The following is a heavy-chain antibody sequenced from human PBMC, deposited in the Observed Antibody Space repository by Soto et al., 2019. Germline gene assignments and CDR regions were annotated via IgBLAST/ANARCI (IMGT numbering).Heavy chain of an antibody. D-gene: IGHD5-18*01. CDR3: ARGARDTTMIPHDI. V-gene: IGHV4-31*03. Sequence: QVQLQESGPGLVKPSQTLSLTCTVSGGSISSGGYYWSWIRQHPGKGLEWIGYIYYSGSTYYNPSLKSRVTISVDTSKNQFSLKLSSVTAADTAVYYCARGARDTTMIPHDIWGQGTTVTVSS. J-gene: IGHJ3*02. CDR1: GGSISSGGYY. CDR2: IYYSGST.